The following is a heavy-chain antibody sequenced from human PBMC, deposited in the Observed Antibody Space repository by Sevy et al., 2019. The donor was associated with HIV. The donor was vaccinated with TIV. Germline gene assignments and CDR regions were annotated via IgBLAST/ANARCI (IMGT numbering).Heavy chain of an antibody. CDR2: IKSDGSST. V-gene: IGHV3-74*01. J-gene: IGHJ4*02. CDR1: GFTFSSYW. CDR3: ARDPWLYSSSWSFDY. Sequence: GGSLRLSCAVSGFTFSSYWMHWVRQAPGRGPVWVSRIKSDGSSTNYADSVKGRFTISRDNAKNTLYLQMNSLGAEDTAVYYCARDPWLYSSSWSFDYWGQGTLVTVSS. D-gene: IGHD6-13*01.